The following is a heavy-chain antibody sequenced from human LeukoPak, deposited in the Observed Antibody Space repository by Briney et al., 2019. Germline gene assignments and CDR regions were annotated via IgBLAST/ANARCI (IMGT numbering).Heavy chain of an antibody. CDR1: GFTFSTYS. D-gene: IGHD6-19*01. V-gene: IGHV3-23*01. CDR3: TKDVVPDSGWDLDY. Sequence: GESLRLSCAASGFTFSTYSMTWVRQGPGKGLEGVSSIYPNGGSTFYADSVKGRFTISRDNSKNTLYLQMSSLRPEDAAIYYCTKDVVPDSGWDLDYWGQGTLVTVSS. CDR2: IYPNGGST. J-gene: IGHJ4*02.